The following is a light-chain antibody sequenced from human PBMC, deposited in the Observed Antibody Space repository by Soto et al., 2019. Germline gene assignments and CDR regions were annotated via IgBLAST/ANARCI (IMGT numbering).Light chain of an antibody. J-gene: IGKJ5*01. CDR2: GAS. V-gene: IGKV1-39*01. CDR3: QQSFRTPIT. CDR1: QTIRTY. Sequence: DIQMTQSPSSLSASVGDRVAVTCRASQTIRTYLNWYQQRPGKAPTLLIYGASSLQSGVPSRFGGGGSGTDFTLTISSLEPEDFATYYCQQSFRTPITFGQGTRLEIK.